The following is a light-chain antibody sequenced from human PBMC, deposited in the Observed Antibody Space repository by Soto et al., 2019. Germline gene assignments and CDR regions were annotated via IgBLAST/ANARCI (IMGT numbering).Light chain of an antibody. V-gene: IGLV1-47*01. CDR2: RNN. CDR3: AAWDDSLSAPWV. Sequence: QSVLTQPPSASGTPGQRVTISCSGSSSNIGSNYVYWYQQLPGTAPKLLIYRNNQRPSGVPDRFSGSKSGTSASLAISGLRSEDVADYYCAAWDDSLSAPWVFGGGTKLTVL. CDR1: SSNIGSNY. J-gene: IGLJ3*02.